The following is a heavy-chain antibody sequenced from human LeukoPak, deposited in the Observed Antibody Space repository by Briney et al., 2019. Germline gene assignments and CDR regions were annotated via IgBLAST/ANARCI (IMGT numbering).Heavy chain of an antibody. Sequence: ASETLSLTCTVSGGSISSGDYYWSWIRQPPGKGLEWIGYIYYSGSTYYNPSLKSRVTISVDASKNQFSLKLSSVTAADTAVYYCARQLAAALVPTVAFDIWGQGTMVTVSS. J-gene: IGHJ3*02. CDR2: IYYSGST. CDR1: GGSISSGDYY. D-gene: IGHD6-13*01. V-gene: IGHV4-30-4*01. CDR3: ARQLAAALVPTVAFDI.